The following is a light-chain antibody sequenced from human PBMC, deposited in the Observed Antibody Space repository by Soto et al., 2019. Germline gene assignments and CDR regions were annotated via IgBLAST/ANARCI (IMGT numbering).Light chain of an antibody. CDR3: QHYNSYSEA. V-gene: IGKV1-5*03. J-gene: IGKJ1*01. CDR2: KVS. CDR1: QTISSW. Sequence: DIQMTQSPSTLFRSVGDRVTITCRASQTISSWLDWYQQKPGKDPKLLIYKVSTLKSGVPSGFSGSGSWTKFILTISSMQPDDFATYYCQHYNSYSEAFGQGTKVDIK.